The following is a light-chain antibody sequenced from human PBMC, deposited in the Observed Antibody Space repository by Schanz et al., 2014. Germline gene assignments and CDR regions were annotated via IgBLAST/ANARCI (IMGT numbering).Light chain of an antibody. J-gene: IGKJ4*01. CDR2: DAS. V-gene: IGKV3-11*01. Sequence: EIVLTQSPATLSLSPGERATLSCRASQSLSSYLAWYQQKPGQAPRLLIYDASNRATGIPARFSGSGSGTDFTLTISSLEPEDFAVYYCQQYHSYPITFGGGTKVEIK. CDR3: QQYHSYPIT. CDR1: QSLSSY.